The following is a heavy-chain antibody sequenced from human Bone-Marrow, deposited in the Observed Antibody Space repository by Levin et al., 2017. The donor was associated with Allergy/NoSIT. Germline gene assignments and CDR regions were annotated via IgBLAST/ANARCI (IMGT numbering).Heavy chain of an antibody. D-gene: IGHD3-16*01. CDR2: ISYDGSNK. Sequence: GESLKISCAASGFTFSSYAMHWVRQAPGKGLEWVAVISYDGSNKYYADSVKGRFTISRDNSKNTLYLQMNSLRAEDTAVYYCARGGHTSNWFDPWGQGTLVTVSS. CDR1: GFTFSSYA. CDR3: ARGGHTSNWFDP. V-gene: IGHV3-30-3*01. J-gene: IGHJ5*02.